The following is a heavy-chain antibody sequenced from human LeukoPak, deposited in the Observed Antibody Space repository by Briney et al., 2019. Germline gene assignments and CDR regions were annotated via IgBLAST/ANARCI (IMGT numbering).Heavy chain of an antibody. Sequence: QTGGSLRLSCVASGFIFRSYGMNWVRQAPGKGLEWASGIYTNGRTRYADSVNGRFTISRDNSKNTLFLQMHSLRVEDTAVYYCAHLVWEYVGGLDVWGQGTTVTVSS. D-gene: IGHD3/OR15-3a*01. CDR2: IYTNGRT. J-gene: IGHJ6*02. CDR3: AHLVWEYVGGLDV. V-gene: IGHV3-23*05. CDR1: GFIFRSYG.